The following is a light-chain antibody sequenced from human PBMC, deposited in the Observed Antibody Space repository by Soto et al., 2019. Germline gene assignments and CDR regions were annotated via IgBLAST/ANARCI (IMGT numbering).Light chain of an antibody. V-gene: IGLV2-14*03. CDR3: SSYSSSITHVV. CDR2: DVT. Sequence: QSALTQPASVSGSPGRSVTISCTGSSSDVGDFNYVSWYQHLPGRAPKLIIYDVTNRPSGISYRFSASKSGRTASLTISGLQAEDEADYYCSSYSSSITHVVFGGGTKLTV. J-gene: IGLJ2*01. CDR1: SSDVGDFNY.